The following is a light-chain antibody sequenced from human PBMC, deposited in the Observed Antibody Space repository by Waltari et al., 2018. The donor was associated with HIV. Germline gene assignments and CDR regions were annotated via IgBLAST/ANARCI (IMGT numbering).Light chain of an antibody. CDR1: SSNIGNDA. Sequence: QSVRTQPPSASGTPGQTVTISCSGSSSNIGNDAVNWYQQHPGTAPKLLIYSNNQRPSGVPGRFSGSKSGNSASLAISGLQSEDQADYYCGTWEYSLNGWEVFGGGTKLTVL. V-gene: IGLV1-44*01. CDR3: GTWEYSLNGWEV. J-gene: IGLJ2*01. CDR2: SNN.